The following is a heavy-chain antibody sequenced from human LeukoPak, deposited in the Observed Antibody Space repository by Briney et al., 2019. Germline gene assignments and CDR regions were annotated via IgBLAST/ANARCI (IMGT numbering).Heavy chain of an antibody. CDR3: AAKGNGYTGIYVFAQ. Sequence: GGSLRLSCAASGFSVSSNYMSWVRQAPGKGLEWVAVIYSSGGTYHTDSVKGRFTISRDNSKNTLDLQMNSLRAEDTAVYYCAAKGNGYTGIYVFAQRGQGTLVTVSS. CDR1: GFSVSSNY. CDR2: IYSSGGT. D-gene: IGHD1-26*01. V-gene: IGHV3-66*01. J-gene: IGHJ4*02.